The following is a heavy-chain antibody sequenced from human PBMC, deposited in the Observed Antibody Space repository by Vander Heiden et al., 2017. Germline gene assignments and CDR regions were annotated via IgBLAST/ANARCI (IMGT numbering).Heavy chain of an antibody. J-gene: IGHJ5*02. Sequence: QVQLVQSGAEVKKPGSSVKVSCKASGGTFSSYAISWVRQAPGQGLEWMGGIIPIFGTANYAQKFQGRGTITADESTSTAYMELSSLRSEETAVYYCASVPGIIAARPDRNNWFDPWGQGTLVTVYS. CDR3: ASVPGIIAARPDRNNWFDP. D-gene: IGHD6-6*01. CDR2: IIPIFGTA. V-gene: IGHV1-69*01. CDR1: GGTFSSYA.